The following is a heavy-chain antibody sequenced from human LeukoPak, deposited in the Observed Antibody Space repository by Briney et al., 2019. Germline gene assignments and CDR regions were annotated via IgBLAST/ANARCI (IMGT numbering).Heavy chain of an antibody. V-gene: IGHV4-59*01. J-gene: IGHJ4*02. Sequence: SETLSLTCTVSGGSISSYYWGWIRQPPGKGLEWIGYIYYSGSTNYNPSLKSRVTISVDTSKNQFSLKLSSVTAADTAVYYCARAIAAAGKFDYWGQGTLVTVSS. CDR2: IYYSGST. CDR3: ARAIAAAGKFDY. CDR1: GGSISSYY. D-gene: IGHD6-13*01.